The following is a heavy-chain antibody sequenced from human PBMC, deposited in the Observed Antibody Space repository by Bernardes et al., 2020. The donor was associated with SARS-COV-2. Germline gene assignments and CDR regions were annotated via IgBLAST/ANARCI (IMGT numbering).Heavy chain of an antibody. D-gene: IGHD1-7*01. CDR1: GFTFSSYA. J-gene: IGHJ4*02. CDR2: ISGSGDTSLKI. Sequence: GGSLRLSCAASGFTFSSYAMSWVRQAPGKGLEWVSAISGSGDTSLKIFYADSVKGRFIISRDNSMNTLYLQMNSLRAEDTAVYYCAKLRNWNYGGFDYWGQGTLVTVSS. CDR3: AKLRNWNYGGFDY. V-gene: IGHV3-23*01.